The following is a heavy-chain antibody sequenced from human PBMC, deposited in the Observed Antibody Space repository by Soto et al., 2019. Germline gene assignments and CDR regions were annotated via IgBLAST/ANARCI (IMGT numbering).Heavy chain of an antibody. CDR2: ISAYNGNT. CDR3: ARGSGFVGNDAFDI. Sequence: ASVKVSCKASGYTFTNYGVSWVRQAPGQGLEWMGWISAYNGNTNYGQKFQGRVTMTTDTSTSTAYMELRSLRSDDTAVYYCARGSGFVGNDAFDIWGRGTMVTVSS. J-gene: IGHJ3*02. D-gene: IGHD3-3*01. CDR1: GYTFTNYG. V-gene: IGHV1-18*01.